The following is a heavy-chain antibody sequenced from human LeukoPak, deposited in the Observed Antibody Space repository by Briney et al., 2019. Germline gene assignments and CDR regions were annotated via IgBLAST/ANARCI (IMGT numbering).Heavy chain of an antibody. D-gene: IGHD3-10*01. J-gene: IGHJ6*02. Sequence: GGSLRLSCEGSGFTFRSHAMSWVRQAPEKGLEFVSGIYENGGTTYYADSVKGRFSISRDNSKNTLYLQMNSLRAEDTAVYYCAKNTWKSSDSGRGRMDVWGQGTTVTVSS. CDR2: IYENGGTT. V-gene: IGHV3-23*01. CDR1: GFTFRSHA. CDR3: AKNTWKSSDSGRGRMDV.